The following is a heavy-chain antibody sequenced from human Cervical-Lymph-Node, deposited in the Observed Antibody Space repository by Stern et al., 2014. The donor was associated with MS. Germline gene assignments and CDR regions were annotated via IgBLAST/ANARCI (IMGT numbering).Heavy chain of an antibody. J-gene: IGHJ5*02. D-gene: IGHD6-19*01. Sequence: QVTLRESGPALVKPTQTLTLTCTFSGFSLNSSGMCVSWIRQTPGKAPEWLALIDWEYDRYYNTSLKTRLTISKDTSKNQVVLTMTNMDPVDTATYYCTRATIAVTGTFWFGPWGQGTLVTVSS. CDR3: TRATIAVTGTFWFGP. V-gene: IGHV2-70*01. CDR1: GFSLNSSGMC. CDR2: IDWEYDR.